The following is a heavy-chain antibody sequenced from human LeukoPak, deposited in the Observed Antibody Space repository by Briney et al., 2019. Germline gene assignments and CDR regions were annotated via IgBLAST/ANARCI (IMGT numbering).Heavy chain of an antibody. CDR3: ARDVWTGVAVSDY. J-gene: IGHJ4*02. Sequence: QPGGSLRLSCVASGFTFSSYWMTWVRQAPGKGVEWLANIKEDGSIQYYLDSVRGRFTISRDNAKTSVYLQLNSLRADDTAVYYCARDVWTGVAVSDYWGQGTLVTVSS. D-gene: IGHD6-19*01. CDR2: IKEDGSIQ. CDR1: GFTFSSYW. V-gene: IGHV3-7*01.